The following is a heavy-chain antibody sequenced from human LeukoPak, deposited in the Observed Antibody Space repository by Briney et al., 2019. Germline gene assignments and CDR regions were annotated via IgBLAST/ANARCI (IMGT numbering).Heavy chain of an antibody. CDR3: AKTVSGSYSYQGGDY. V-gene: IGHV3-23*01. CDR1: GFTFSSYA. Sequence: GSLRLSCAASGFTFSSYAMTWVRQAPGKGLEWVSAISGSGGSAYYADSVKGRFTISRDNSKNTLYLQMNSLRAEDTAVYYCAKTVSGSYSYQGGDYWGQGTLVTVSS. CDR2: ISGSGGSA. J-gene: IGHJ4*02. D-gene: IGHD3-10*01.